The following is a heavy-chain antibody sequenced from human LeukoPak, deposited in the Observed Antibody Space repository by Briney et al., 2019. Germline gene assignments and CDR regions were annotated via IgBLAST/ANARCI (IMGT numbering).Heavy chain of an antibody. CDR2: IYPGDSDT. CDR1: GYSFTSYW. Sequence: GESLKISCKGSGYSFTSYWIGWVRQWPGDGLEWMGIIYPGDSDTRDSASFQGHVTISADKSISTAYVQWSSLKASDTAMYYCARHKDYYDSRENFDYWGQGTLVTVSS. CDR3: ARHKDYYDSRENFDY. J-gene: IGHJ4*02. D-gene: IGHD3-22*01. V-gene: IGHV5-51*01.